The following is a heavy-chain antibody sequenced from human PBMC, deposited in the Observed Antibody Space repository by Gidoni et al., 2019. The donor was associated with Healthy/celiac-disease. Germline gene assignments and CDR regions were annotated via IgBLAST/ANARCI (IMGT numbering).Heavy chain of an antibody. V-gene: IGHV4-34*01. CDR2: INHSGIT. D-gene: IGHD6-6*01. CDR1: GGSFSGYY. CDR3: ARGREYTPTYYYYYMDV. J-gene: IGHJ6*03. Sequence: QVQLQQWGAGLLQPSATLSLTCAVYGGSFSGYYWSGIRKPPGKGLEWIGEINHSGITNYNPALKSRVTRSVDTSKNQFSLKLSSVTAADTAVYYCARGREYTPTYYYYYMDVWGKGTTVTVSS.